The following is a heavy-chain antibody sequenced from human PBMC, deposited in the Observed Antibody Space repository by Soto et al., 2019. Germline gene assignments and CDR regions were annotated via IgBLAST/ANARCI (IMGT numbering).Heavy chain of an antibody. J-gene: IGHJ3*02. D-gene: IGHD5-18*01. Sequence: GGSLRLSCAASGFTFSGYAMSWVRQAPGKGLEWVSAISGSGGSTYYADSVKGRFTISRDNSKNTLYLQMNSLRAEDTAVYYCAKGSSPVDTAMVTNPIFAFDIWGQGTMVTVSS. CDR2: ISGSGGST. CDR3: AKGSSPVDTAMVTNPIFAFDI. V-gene: IGHV3-23*01. CDR1: GFTFSGYA.